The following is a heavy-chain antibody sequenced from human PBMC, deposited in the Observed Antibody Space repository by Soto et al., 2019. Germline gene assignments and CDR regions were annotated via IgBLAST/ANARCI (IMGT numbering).Heavy chain of an antibody. CDR3: ARDLSPGYHWFDP. J-gene: IGHJ5*02. Sequence: GGSLRLSCAASGFTFDDYGMSWVRQAPGKGLEWVSSISSSSSYIYYADSVKGRFTISRDNAKNSLYLQMNSLRAEDTAVYYCARDLSPGYHWFDPWGQGTLVTVSS. D-gene: IGHD3-16*02. CDR2: ISSSSSYI. V-gene: IGHV3-21*01. CDR1: GFTFDDYG.